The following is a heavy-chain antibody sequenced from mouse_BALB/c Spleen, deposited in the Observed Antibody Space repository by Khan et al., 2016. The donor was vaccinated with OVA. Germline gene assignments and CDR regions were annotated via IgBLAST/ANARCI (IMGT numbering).Heavy chain of an antibody. CDR3: EREWGSWFPY. Sequence: QIQLVQSGTELARPGASVKLSCKVSGYSFIDYNINWVKQRTGQGLEWIGEISPGSGNTYYNEKFKGKATLTADKSSSTAYMQLSSLTSEDSAVYFCEREWGSWFPYWGQGTLITVSA. D-gene: IGHD1-3*01. J-gene: IGHJ3*01. V-gene: IGHV1-77*01. CDR2: ISPGSGNT. CDR1: GYSFIDYN.